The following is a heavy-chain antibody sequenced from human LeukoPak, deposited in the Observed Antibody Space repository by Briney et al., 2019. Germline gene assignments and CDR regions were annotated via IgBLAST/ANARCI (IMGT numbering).Heavy chain of an antibody. CDR1: GFTFSDFW. Sequence: GGSLRLSCAVSGFTFSDFWMSWVRQAPGRGLEWVANIHPEGNEKYHVESVKGRFTISRDNAKNSLFLQKNGLRVEDTAVYYCARGDAFSGDHWGQGTLVTVSS. CDR3: ARGDAFSGDH. J-gene: IGHJ4*02. CDR2: IHPEGNEK. V-gene: IGHV3-7*04.